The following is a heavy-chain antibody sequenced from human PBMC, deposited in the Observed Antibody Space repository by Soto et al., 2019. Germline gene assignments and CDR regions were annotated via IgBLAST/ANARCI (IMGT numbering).Heavy chain of an antibody. CDR1: GFTFSSYS. J-gene: IGHJ3*02. D-gene: IGHD3-9*01. CDR2: ISSSSSTI. Sequence: GGSLRLSCAASGFTFSSYSMNWVRQAPGKGLEWVSYISSSSSTIYYADSVKGRFTISRDNAKNSLYLQMNSLRAEDTAVYYWARDGRYFVSSAFDIWGQGTMVTVSS. CDR3: ARDGRYFVSSAFDI. V-gene: IGHV3-48*01.